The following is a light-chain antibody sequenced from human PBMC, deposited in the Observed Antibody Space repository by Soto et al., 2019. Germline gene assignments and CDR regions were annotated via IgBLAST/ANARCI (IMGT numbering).Light chain of an antibody. CDR3: CSYGGGRTPLG. V-gene: IGLV2-11*01. J-gene: IGLJ2*01. CDR1: RSDVGGYKY. CDR2: DVA. Sequence: QSVLTQPRSVSGSPGQSVTISCTGSRSDVGGYKYVSWYQQFPGKAPKLIIYDVAKRPSGVPGRFSGSKSGNTASLTISGLQAEDEGDYYYCSYGGGRTPLGLGGGTKLTVL.